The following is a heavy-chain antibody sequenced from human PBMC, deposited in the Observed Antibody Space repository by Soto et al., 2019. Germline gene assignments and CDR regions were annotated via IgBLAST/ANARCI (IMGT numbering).Heavy chain of an antibody. CDR3: ARDILRAGTTSSFDP. D-gene: IGHD1-7*01. Sequence: SETLSLTCAVSGYSISSGNYWAWIRQPPGRGLEWIGSLYHIGSTHYNTSLKSRVTISVDTSKNQFSLKLSSVTAADTAVYYCARDILRAGTTSSFDPWGQGTLVIVSS. J-gene: IGHJ5*02. V-gene: IGHV4-38-2*02. CDR1: GYSISSGNY. CDR2: LYHIGST.